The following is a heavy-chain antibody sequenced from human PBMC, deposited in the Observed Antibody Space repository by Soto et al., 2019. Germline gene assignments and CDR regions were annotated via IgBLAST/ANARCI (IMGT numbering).Heavy chain of an antibody. V-gene: IGHV4-30-2*01. CDR1: GGSIGGVGYA. CDR3: ASRPLYSGSANFNNLMFDA. CDR2: IYHSGTF. Sequence: PSETLSLTWAVCGGSIGGVGYAWSWIRQPPGGGLEWIGYIYHSGTFLKSPSLKTRLTLSLDLSNHQCSLTLNYLTPPDTSVYYCASRPLYSGSANFNNLMFDACDQAIKGTASA. J-gene: IGHJ5*02. D-gene: IGHD3-10*01.